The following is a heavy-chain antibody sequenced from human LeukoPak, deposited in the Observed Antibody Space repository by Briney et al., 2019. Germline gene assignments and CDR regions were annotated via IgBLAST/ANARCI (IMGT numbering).Heavy chain of an antibody. J-gene: IGHJ4*02. CDR2: IKEDGSEK. D-gene: IGHD3-10*01. CDR1: GFTFSSYW. V-gene: IGHV3-7*01. CDR3: ALNPDYYGSGSFDY. Sequence: PGGSLRLSCAASGFTFSSYWMSWVRQAPGKGLEWVADIKEDGSEKYYVDSVKGRFTISRDNAKNSLYLQMNSLRAEDTAAYYCALNPDYYGSGSFDYWGQGTLVTVSS.